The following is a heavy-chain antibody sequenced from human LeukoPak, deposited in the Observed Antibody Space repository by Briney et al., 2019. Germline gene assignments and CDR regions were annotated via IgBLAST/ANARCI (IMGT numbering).Heavy chain of an antibody. CDR3: TRLDIVVVPAGGGWFDP. V-gene: IGHV3-49*04. D-gene: IGHD2-2*03. CDR1: GFTFGDYA. CDR2: IRSKAYGGTT. Sequence: GRSLRLSCTASGFTFGDYAMSWVRQAPGKGLEWVGFIRSKAYGGTTEYAASVEGRFTISRDDSKSIAYLQMNSLKTEDTAVYYCTRLDIVVVPAGGGWFDPWGQGTLVTVSS. J-gene: IGHJ5*02.